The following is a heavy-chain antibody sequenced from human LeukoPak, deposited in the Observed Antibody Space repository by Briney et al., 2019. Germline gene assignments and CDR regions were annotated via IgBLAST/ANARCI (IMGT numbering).Heavy chain of an antibody. CDR2: ISAYNGNT. J-gene: IGHJ5*02. D-gene: IGHD3-22*01. Sequence: ASVKVSCKASGYTFTGYYIHWVRQAPGQGLEWMGWISAYNGNTNYAQKLQGRVTMTTDTSTSTAYMELRSLRSDDTAVYYCARGNYYDSSGYPPGVFSWFDPWGQGTLVTVSS. V-gene: IGHV1-18*04. CDR1: GYTFTGYY. CDR3: ARGNYYDSSGYPPGVFSWFDP.